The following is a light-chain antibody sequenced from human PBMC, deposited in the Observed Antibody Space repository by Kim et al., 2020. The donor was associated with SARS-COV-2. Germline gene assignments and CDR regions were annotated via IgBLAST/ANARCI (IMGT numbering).Light chain of an antibody. J-gene: IGKJ2*01. V-gene: IGKV2-28*01. CDR3: MQALQTPYT. Sequence: EPASISCRSRQSILHSNGYNYLDWYLQKPGQSPQLLIYLGSNRASGVPDRFSGSGSGTDFTLKISRVEAEDVGVYYCMQALQTPYTFGQGTKLEI. CDR2: LGS. CDR1: QSILHSNGYNY.